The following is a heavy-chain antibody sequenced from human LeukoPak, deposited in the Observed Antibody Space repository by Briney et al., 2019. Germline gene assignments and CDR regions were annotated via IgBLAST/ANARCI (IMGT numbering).Heavy chain of an antibody. V-gene: IGHV3-21*01. D-gene: IGHD3-10*01. Sequence: SGGSLRLSCAASGFTFSSYSMNWVRQAPGKGLEWVSSISSSSSYIYYADSVKGRFTISRDNAKNSLYLQMNSLRAEDTAVYYCARDGASFGELFPNWFDPWGQGTLVTVSS. CDR3: ARDGASFGELFPNWFDP. CDR2: ISSSSSYI. J-gene: IGHJ5*02. CDR1: GFTFSSYS.